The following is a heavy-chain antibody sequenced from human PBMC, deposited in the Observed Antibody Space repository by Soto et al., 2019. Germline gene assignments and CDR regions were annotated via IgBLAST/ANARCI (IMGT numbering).Heavy chain of an antibody. Sequence: QVQLVESGGGVVQPGRSLRLSCAASGFTFSSYGMHWVRQAPGKGLEWVAVIRYDGTNKYYAESVKGRFTISRDNSKKTLYLQMSSLSLDDTAVYYCASGIIAGPGRDYFDYWGQGTLVTVSS. CDR3: ASGIIAGPGRDYFDY. CDR1: GFTFSSYG. V-gene: IGHV3-33*01. D-gene: IGHD6-13*01. J-gene: IGHJ4*02. CDR2: IRYDGTNK.